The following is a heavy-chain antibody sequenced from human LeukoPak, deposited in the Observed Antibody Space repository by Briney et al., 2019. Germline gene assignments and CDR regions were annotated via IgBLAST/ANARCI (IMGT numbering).Heavy chain of an antibody. J-gene: IGHJ4*02. Sequence: PSETLSLTCTVSGGSISSSSYYWGWIRQPPGRGLEWIGYISYSGGTNYNPSLKSRVIISVDTSKTHFSLNLSSVTAADTAFYYCARHRVSGSSYSALDYWGQGTLVSVSS. CDR2: ISYSGGT. CDR3: ARHRVSGSSYSALDY. V-gene: IGHV4-61*05. CDR1: GGSISSSSYY. D-gene: IGHD1-26*01.